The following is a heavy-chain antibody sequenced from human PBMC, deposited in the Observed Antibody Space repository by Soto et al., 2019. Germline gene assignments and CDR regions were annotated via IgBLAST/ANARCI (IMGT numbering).Heavy chain of an antibody. CDR3: ARCLGWWLRYYMDV. V-gene: IGHV4-34*01. D-gene: IGHD5-12*01. CDR1: GGSFSGYY. Sequence: SETLSLTCAVYGGSFSGYYWSWIRQPPGKGLEWIGEINHSGSTNYNPSLKSRVTISVDTSKNQFSLKLSSVTAAHTAVYYCARCLGWWLRYYMDVWGKXTTVTVSS. J-gene: IGHJ6*03. CDR2: INHSGST.